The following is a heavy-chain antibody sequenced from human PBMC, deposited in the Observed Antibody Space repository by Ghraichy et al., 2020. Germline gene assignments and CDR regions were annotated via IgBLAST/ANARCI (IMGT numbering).Heavy chain of an antibody. V-gene: IGHV3-48*04. CDR2: VSVSSSTI. Sequence: GSLRLSCAASGFTLIRYSMNWVRQAPGKGLEWISYVSVSSSTIYYADSVGGRFTISRDNAKNSLYLQMDSLRAEDTAVYYCARGGYCSGSGCYYNWFDSWGPGTRVTVSS. CDR1: GFTLIRYS. CDR3: ARGGYCSGSGCYYNWFDS. D-gene: IGHD2-15*01. J-gene: IGHJ5*01.